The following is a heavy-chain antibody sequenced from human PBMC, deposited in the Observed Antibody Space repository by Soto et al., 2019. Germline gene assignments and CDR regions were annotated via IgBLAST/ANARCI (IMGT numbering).Heavy chain of an antibody. CDR2: ISTTGAHT. CDR1: GFTFSNYA. J-gene: IGHJ4*02. Sequence: GGSLRLSCAASGFTFSNYAMNWARQAPGKGLEWVSYISTTGAHTYYADSVKGRFTISRDNGKNSLHLQMNSLRDEDTALYYCVREPLGGYDLPRSFDYWGQGTLVTVSS. V-gene: IGHV3-48*03. D-gene: IGHD5-12*01. CDR3: VREPLGGYDLPRSFDY.